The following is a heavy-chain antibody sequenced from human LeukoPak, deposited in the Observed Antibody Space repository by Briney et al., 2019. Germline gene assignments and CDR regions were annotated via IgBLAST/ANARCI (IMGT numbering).Heavy chain of an antibody. CDR1: GGTFSSYA. CDR2: IIPIFGTA. J-gene: IGHJ6*03. CDR3: ARAPNDYGDYRYYYYYMDV. Sequence: GASVKVSCKASGGTFSSYAISWVRQAPGQGLEWMGGIIPIFGTANYAQKFQGRVTITADKSTSTAYMELSSLRSEDTAVYYCARAPNDYGDYRYYYYYMDVWGKGTTVTVSS. V-gene: IGHV1-69*06. D-gene: IGHD4-17*01.